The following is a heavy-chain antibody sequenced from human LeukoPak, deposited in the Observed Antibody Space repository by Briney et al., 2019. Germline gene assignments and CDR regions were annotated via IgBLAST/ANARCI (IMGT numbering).Heavy chain of an antibody. CDR1: GGSFSGYY. CDR2: INHSGST. V-gene: IGHV4-34*01. D-gene: IGHD2-8*01. J-gene: IGHJ6*02. CDR3: ARTEYATFGMDV. Sequence: SETLSLTCAVYGGSFSGYYWSWIRQPPGKGLEWIGEINHSGSTNYNPSLKSRVTISVDTSKNQFSLKLSSVTAADTAVYYCARTEYATFGMDVWGQGTAVTVSS.